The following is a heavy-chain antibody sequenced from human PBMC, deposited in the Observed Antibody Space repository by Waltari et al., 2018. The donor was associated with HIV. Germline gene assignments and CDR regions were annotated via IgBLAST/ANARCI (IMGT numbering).Heavy chain of an antibody. CDR1: GGSLTGSGYY. V-gene: IGHV4-39*01. Sequence: QLQLQESGPGLVKSSETLSLICNVSGGSLTGSGYYWGWFRQPPGQGLEWIGNIYYSGSVYYNPSLKSRATIFADASKNYFSLNLMSVTAADTAMYFCARQACTSSTCLFMDNFDVWGQGTLVTVSS. D-gene: IGHD2-2*01. CDR3: ARQACTSSTCLFMDNFDV. CDR2: IYYSGSV. J-gene: IGHJ3*01.